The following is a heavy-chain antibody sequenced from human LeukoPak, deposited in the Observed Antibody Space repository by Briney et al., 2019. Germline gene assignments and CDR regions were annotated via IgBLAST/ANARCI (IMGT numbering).Heavy chain of an antibody. J-gene: IGHJ4*02. CDR2: IKEDGSEK. D-gene: IGHD6-13*01. V-gene: IGHV3-7*01. CDR1: GFTSNQYW. Sequence: PGGSLRLSCAGSGFTSNQYWMTWVRQAPGKGLEWVANIKEDGSEKNYVDSVKGRFTISRDNAKNSLYLQMNSLRVEDTAVYYCGRGIAVAYCGQGTLVTVSS. CDR3: GRGIAVAY.